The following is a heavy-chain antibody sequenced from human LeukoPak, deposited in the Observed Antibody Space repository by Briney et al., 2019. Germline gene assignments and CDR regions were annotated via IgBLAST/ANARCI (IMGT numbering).Heavy chain of an antibody. V-gene: IGHV3-48*04. CDR2: ISSSSSTI. Sequence: GSLRLSCASSGFTFSTYSMNWVRQAPGKGVEWVSYISSSSSTIYYADSVKGRFTISRDNAKNSLYLQMNSLRAEDTAVYYCARGGYSGYEPLYFWGQGTLVTVSS. CDR1: GFTFSTYS. J-gene: IGHJ4*02. D-gene: IGHD5-12*01. CDR3: ARGGYSGYEPLYF.